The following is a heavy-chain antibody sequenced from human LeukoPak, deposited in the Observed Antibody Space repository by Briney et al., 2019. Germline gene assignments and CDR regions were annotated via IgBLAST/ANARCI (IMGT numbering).Heavy chain of an antibody. V-gene: IGHV1-24*01. CDR2: FDPEDGET. CDR3: ATEGPIAAAGAFDY. CDR1: GYTLTELS. Sequence: ASVKVSCKVSGYTLTELSMHWVRQAPGKGLEWMGGFDPEDGETIYAQKFQGRVTMTEGTSTDTAYMELSSLRSEDTAVYYCATEGPIAAAGAFDYWGQGTLVTVSS. D-gene: IGHD6-13*01. J-gene: IGHJ4*02.